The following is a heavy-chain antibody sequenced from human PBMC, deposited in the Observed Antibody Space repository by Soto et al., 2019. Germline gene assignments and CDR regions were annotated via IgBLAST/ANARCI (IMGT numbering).Heavy chain of an antibody. J-gene: IGHJ4*02. CDR3: ARDFRDDSGSYYYYFDY. D-gene: IGHD3-10*01. CDR2: IYYSGST. CDR1: GGSISSYY. V-gene: IGHV4-59*01. Sequence: SETLSLTCTVSGGSISSYYWSWIRQPPGKGLEWIGYIYYSGSTKYNPSLKSRVTISVDLSENQFSLKLSSVTAADTAVYYCARDFRDDSGSYYYYFDYWGQGNMVTVSS.